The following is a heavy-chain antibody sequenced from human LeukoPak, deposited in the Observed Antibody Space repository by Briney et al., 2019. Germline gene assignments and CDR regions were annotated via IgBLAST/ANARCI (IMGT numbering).Heavy chain of an antibody. J-gene: IGHJ4*02. CDR2: ISGSGSRT. Sequence: GGSLRLSCAASGFTFLNYTMNWVRQAPGKGLEWVSGISGSGSRTYYADSVKGRFTISRDNSKNTIYLQMNSLRAEDTALYYCAKDLFTRLTSGTYYTDWGQGTLVTVSS. D-gene: IGHD3-10*01. CDR3: AKDLFTRLTSGTYYTD. CDR1: GFTFLNYT. V-gene: IGHV3-23*01.